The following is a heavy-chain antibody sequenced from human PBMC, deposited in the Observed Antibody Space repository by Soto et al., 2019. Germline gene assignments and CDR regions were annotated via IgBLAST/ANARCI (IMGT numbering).Heavy chain of an antibody. V-gene: IGHV4-59*01. CDR1: GGSISSNY. J-gene: IGHJ4*02. Sequence: SETLSLTCTVSGGSISSNYWSWIWQPPGKGLEWIGYVYNSGSTNYNPSLKSRVTISEDTSKSQFSLKVNSMTAADTAVYYCARYRREAVAGYTLDNWGQGTLVTVSS. D-gene: IGHD6-13*01. CDR2: VYNSGST. CDR3: ARYRREAVAGYTLDN.